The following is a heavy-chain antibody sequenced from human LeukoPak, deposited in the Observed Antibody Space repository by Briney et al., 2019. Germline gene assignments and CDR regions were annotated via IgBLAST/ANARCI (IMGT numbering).Heavy chain of an antibody. CDR3: ARDVNYAFDY. CDR2: ISANSGNT. Sequence: GASVKVSCKSSGYSFRRNGIRWVRPAPRQGLEWMAWISANSGNTNYAQNFQGRVTLTTDTSTSTAYMELRSLRSDDTAVYYCARDVNYAFDYWGQGTLVTVSS. V-gene: IGHV1-18*01. D-gene: IGHD3-16*01. J-gene: IGHJ4*02. CDR1: GYSFRRNG.